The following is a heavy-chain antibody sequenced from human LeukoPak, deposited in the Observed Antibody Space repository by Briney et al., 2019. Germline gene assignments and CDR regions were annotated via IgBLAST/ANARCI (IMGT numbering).Heavy chain of an antibody. D-gene: IGHD3-10*01. Sequence: GASVKVSCKASGYTFTSYYMHWMRQAPGQGLEWMGIINPSGGSTSYAQKFQGRVTMTRDTSTSTVYMELSSLRSEDTAVYYCARDTTITMVRGDIGSSWFDPWGQGTLVTVSS. CDR1: GYTFTSYY. CDR3: ARDTTITMVRGDIGSSWFDP. V-gene: IGHV1-46*01. J-gene: IGHJ5*02. CDR2: INPSGGST.